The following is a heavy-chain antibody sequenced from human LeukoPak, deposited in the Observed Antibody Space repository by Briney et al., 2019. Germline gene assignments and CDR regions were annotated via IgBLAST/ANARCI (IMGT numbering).Heavy chain of an antibody. V-gene: IGHV4-61*02. CDR1: GDSISSGNHY. J-gene: IGHJ4*02. CDR3: ARDWGYSSSL. Sequence: PSQTLSLTCTVSGDSISSGNHYWSWIRQPAGKGLEWIGRIYFNGSANYSPSLKSRVTISVDTSKNQLSLKLNSVTAADTAEYYCARDWGYSSSLWGQGTLVTVSP. CDR2: IYFNGSA. D-gene: IGHD6-19*01.